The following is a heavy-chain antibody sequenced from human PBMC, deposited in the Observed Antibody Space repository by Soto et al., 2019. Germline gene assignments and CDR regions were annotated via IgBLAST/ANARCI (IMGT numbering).Heavy chain of an antibody. CDR3: ARVGLGYCISTRCPDNCYYYGMDV. V-gene: IGHV1-69*01. D-gene: IGHD2-2*01. CDR2: IIPIFGTA. J-gene: IGHJ6*02. CDR1: GCTFSSYT. Sequence: SVKISCKASGCTFSSYTFSCVRQTNGQGLEWMGGIIPIFGTANYAQKFQGRVTITADESTSTAYMELSSLRSEDTAVYYCARVGLGYCISTRCPDNCYYYGMDVWGQGTTGTGPS.